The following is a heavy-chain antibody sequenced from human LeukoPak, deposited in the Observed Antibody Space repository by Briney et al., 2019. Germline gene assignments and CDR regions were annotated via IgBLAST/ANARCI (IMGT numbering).Heavy chain of an antibody. CDR1: GYSISSGYY. J-gene: IGHJ5*02. Sequence: PSETLSLTCTVSGYSISSGYYWGWIRQPPGKGLEWIGSIYHSGSTYYNPSLKCRVTISVDTSKNQFSLKLSSVTAADTAVYYCARDSRAYCGGDCYSSGWLDPWGQGTLVTVSS. D-gene: IGHD2-21*01. CDR2: IYHSGST. V-gene: IGHV4-38-2*02. CDR3: ARDSRAYCGGDCYSSGWLDP.